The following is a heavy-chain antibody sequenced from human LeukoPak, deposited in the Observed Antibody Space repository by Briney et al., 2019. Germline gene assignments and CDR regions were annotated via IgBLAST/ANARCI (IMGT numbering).Heavy chain of an antibody. J-gene: IGHJ6*02. Sequence: PGGSLRLSCSASGFTFSSYAMHWVRQAPGKGLEYVSAISSNGGSTYYADSVKGRFTISRDNSKNTLYLQMSSLRAEDTAVYYCARDEGHRYCSSTSCYGPPTYGMDVWGQGTTVTVSS. CDR2: ISSNGGST. CDR3: ARDEGHRYCSSTSCYGPPTYGMDV. CDR1: GFTFSSYA. V-gene: IGHV3-64D*09. D-gene: IGHD2-2*01.